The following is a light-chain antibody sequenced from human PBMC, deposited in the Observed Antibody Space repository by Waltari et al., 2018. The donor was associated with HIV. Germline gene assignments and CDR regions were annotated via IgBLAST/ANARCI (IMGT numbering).Light chain of an antibody. V-gene: IGKV3-20*01. Sequence: EIVLTQSPGTLSLSPGERATLSCRASHTVSTNYLTWYHQKPARAPRLLIYGSANRTTCIPDRFSGSGSGTDFTLTISRLEPEDSAVYYCSQYGYSPPITFGQGTRLEI. CDR1: HTVSTNY. CDR2: GSA. J-gene: IGKJ5*01. CDR3: SQYGYSPPIT.